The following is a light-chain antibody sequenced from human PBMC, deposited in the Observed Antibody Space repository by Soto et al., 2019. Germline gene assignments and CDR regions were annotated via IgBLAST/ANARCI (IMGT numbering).Light chain of an antibody. V-gene: IGKV3-20*01. Sequence: EIVLTQSPGTLSLSPGERATLSCRASQSVSSSYLACYQQKPGQAPRLIIYGASSRATGIPDRFSGSGYGTDFTLTISRLETEDFAVYYCQQYGSSPTFGQGTKVEIK. CDR2: GAS. CDR3: QQYGSSPT. CDR1: QSVSSSY. J-gene: IGKJ1*01.